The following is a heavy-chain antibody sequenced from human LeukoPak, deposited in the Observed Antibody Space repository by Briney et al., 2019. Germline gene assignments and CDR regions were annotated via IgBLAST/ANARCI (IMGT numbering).Heavy chain of an antibody. Sequence: SETLSLTCTVSGGSISSYDWSWIRQPPGKGLEWIGYIYYSGNINYNPSLKSRVTISVDPSKNQFSLKLSSVTAADTAVYYCARSRGNYMDWYFDLWARGTLVTVSS. CDR3: ARSRGNYMDWYFDL. D-gene: IGHD1-26*01. V-gene: IGHV4-59*08. J-gene: IGHJ2*01. CDR1: GGSISSYD. CDR2: IYYSGNI.